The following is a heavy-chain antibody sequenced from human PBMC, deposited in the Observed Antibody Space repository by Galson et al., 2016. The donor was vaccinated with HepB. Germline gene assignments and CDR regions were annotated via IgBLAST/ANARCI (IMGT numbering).Heavy chain of an antibody. J-gene: IGHJ4*02. CDR3: ARANMAAAGVDFDF. D-gene: IGHD6-13*01. CDR2: ISSNGYTT. V-gene: IGHV3-48*03. Sequence: SLRLSCAASDFTFSSFEMNWVRQAPGKGLEWVSYISSNGYTTYYADSVKGRFTISRDNAKKSLYLQMNSLRVEDTAVYYCARANMAAAGVDFDFWGQGTLVTVSS. CDR1: DFTFSSFE.